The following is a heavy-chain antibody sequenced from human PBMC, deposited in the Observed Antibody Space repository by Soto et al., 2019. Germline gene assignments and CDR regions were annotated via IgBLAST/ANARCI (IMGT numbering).Heavy chain of an antibody. CDR3: ARESHDILTGPPWVWYFDL. D-gene: IGHD3-9*01. Sequence: QVQPQQWGAGPLRPLETLSLTCGVSGGSFSGYYWAWIRQSPGKGLEWIGEINDRGSINYNPSLKSRVSISVDTSKNHYSLNLRSVTAADTAVYYCARESHDILTGPPWVWYFDLWGPGTLVTVSS. J-gene: IGHJ2*01. V-gene: IGHV4-34*01. CDR1: GGSFSGYY. CDR2: INDRGSI.